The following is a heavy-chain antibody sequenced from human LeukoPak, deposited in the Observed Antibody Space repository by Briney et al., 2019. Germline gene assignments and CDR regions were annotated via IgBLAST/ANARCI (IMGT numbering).Heavy chain of an antibody. CDR3: AKGNTDGMVATIQYFDY. D-gene: IGHD5-12*01. CDR2: ISGSGGST. V-gene: IGHV3-23*01. Sequence: GGSLRLSCAASGFTFSSYAMSWVRQAPGKGLEWVSAISGSGGSTYYADSVKGRFTISRDNSKNTLYLQMNSRRAEDTAVYYCAKGNTDGMVATIQYFDYWGQGTLVTVSS. J-gene: IGHJ4*02. CDR1: GFTFSSYA.